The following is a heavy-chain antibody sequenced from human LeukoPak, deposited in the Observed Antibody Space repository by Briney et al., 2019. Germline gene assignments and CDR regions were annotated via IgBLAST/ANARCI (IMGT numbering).Heavy chain of an antibody. D-gene: IGHD6-6*01. CDR2: IYYSGST. Sequence: SETLSLACTVSGGSISSSSYYWGWIRQPPGKGLEWIGSIYYSGSTYYNPSLKSRVTISVDTSKNQFSLKLSSVTAADTAVYYCARQGLIAARPSDYWGQGTLVTVSS. J-gene: IGHJ4*02. V-gene: IGHV4-39*01. CDR1: GGSISSSSYY. CDR3: ARQGLIAARPSDY.